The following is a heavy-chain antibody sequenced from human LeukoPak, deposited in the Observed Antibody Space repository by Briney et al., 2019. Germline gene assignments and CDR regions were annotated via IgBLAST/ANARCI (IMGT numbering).Heavy chain of an antibody. CDR2: ISYDGSNK. J-gene: IGHJ4*02. Sequence: PGGSLRLSCAASGFTFSSYGMHWVRQAPGKGLEWVAVISYDGSNKYYADSVKGRFTISRDNSKNTLYLQMNSLRAEDTAVYYCARDMYSGSYFDYWGQGTLVTVSS. V-gene: IGHV3-30*19. CDR3: ARDMYSGSYFDY. CDR1: GFTFSSYG. D-gene: IGHD1-26*01.